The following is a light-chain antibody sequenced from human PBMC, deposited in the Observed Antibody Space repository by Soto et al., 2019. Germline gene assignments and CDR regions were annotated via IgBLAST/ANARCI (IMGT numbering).Light chain of an antibody. V-gene: IGLV2-14*01. CDR3: SSYTSIITLYV. CDR1: SSDVGGYNY. CDR2: EVS. J-gene: IGLJ1*01. Sequence: QSVLTQPASVSGSPGQSITISCTGTSSDVGGYNYVSWYQQHPGKAPKLMTYEVSNRPSGVSNRFSGSKSGNTASLTISGLQAEDEADYYCSSYTSIITLYVFGSGTKVTVL.